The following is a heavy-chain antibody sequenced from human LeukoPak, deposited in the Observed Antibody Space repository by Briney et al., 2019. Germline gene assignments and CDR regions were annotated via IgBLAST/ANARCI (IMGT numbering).Heavy chain of an antibody. Sequence: ASVKVSCKASGYTFTSYDINWVRQATGQGLEWMGWMNPNSGNTGYAQKFQGRVTMTRNTSISTAYMELSSLRSEDTAVYYCARYYDSSGYFNDEYAFDIWGQGTMVTVSS. J-gene: IGHJ3*02. CDR2: MNPNSGNT. CDR3: ARYYDSSGYFNDEYAFDI. V-gene: IGHV1-8*01. CDR1: GYTFTSYD. D-gene: IGHD3-22*01.